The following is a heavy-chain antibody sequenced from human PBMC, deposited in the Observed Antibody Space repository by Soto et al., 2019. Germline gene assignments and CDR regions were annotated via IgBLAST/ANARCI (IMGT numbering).Heavy chain of an antibody. CDR2: IRSKAYGGTT. Sequence: PGGSLRLSCTASGLTFGEYAMSWFRQAPGKGLEWVGFIRSKAYGGTTEYAASVKGRFTISRDDSKSIAYLQMNSLKTEDTAVYYCTRDSDTILLPSYYIDVWGKGTTVIGSS. CDR1: GLTFGEYA. CDR3: TRDSDTILLPSYYIDV. D-gene: IGHD3-3*01. J-gene: IGHJ6*03. V-gene: IGHV3-49*03.